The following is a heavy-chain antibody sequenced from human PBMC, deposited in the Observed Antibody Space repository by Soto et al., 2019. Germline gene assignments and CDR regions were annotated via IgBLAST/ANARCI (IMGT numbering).Heavy chain of an antibody. J-gene: IGHJ4*02. CDR1: GYTFTSHD. D-gene: IGHD3-22*01. Sequence: ASVKVSCKASGYTFTSHDINWVRQATCQGLEWMGWMNPNSGNTGYAQKFQGRVTMTRNTSISTAYMELSSLRSEDTAVYYCARHSYYYDSSGYNYWGQGSLVTVSS. V-gene: IGHV1-8*01. CDR3: ARHSYYYDSSGYNY. CDR2: MNPNSGNT.